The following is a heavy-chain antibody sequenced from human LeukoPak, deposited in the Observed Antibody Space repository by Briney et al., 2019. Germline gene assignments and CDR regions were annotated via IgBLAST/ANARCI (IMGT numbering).Heavy chain of an antibody. Sequence: GGSLRLSCAASGFTFSSYAMSGVRQAPGKGLEWVSAISGSGGSTYYADSVKGRFTISRDNSKNTLYLQMNSLRAEDTAVYYCAKGYCSSTSCYPNYWGQGTLVTVSS. CDR1: GFTFSSYA. CDR3: AKGYCSSTSCYPNY. J-gene: IGHJ4*02. V-gene: IGHV3-23*01. D-gene: IGHD2-2*01. CDR2: ISGSGGST.